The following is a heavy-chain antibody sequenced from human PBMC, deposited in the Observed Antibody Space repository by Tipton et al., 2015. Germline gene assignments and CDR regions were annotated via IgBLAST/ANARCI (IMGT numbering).Heavy chain of an antibody. V-gene: IGHV4-61*01. D-gene: IGHD3-22*01. J-gene: IGHJ4*02. Sequence: TLSLTCFVSGSSVGSGNYYWSWIRQPPGKGLEWIGYIYYGGNTNYNPSLKSRVTISVDTSKNQFSLNLTSVTAADTAVYYCAREVWYNDSTGYDYWGQGTLVTVSS. CDR2: IYYGGNT. CDR3: AREVWYNDSTGYDY. CDR1: GSSVGSGNYY.